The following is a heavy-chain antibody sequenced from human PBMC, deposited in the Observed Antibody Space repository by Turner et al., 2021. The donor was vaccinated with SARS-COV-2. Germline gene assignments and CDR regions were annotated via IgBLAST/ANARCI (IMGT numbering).Heavy chain of an antibody. D-gene: IGHD2-21*01. CDR1: GGSVSTYY. V-gene: IGHV4-4*07. CDR3: ARYLIGSSVVKLFRDT. CDR2: ILATGTS. J-gene: IGHJ5*02. Sequence: VQLQESGTAQVKPSAALSLPCTVSGGSVSTYYWSWIRQPAGKGLEYIGLILATGTSSDNPSFKTRVTMSLDTSKNQFSLDLKSVTAADTAVYYCARYLIGSSVVKLFRDTWGQGILVTVSS.